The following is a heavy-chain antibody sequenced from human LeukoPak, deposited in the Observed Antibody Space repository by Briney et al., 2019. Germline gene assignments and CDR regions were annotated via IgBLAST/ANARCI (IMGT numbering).Heavy chain of an antibody. CDR3: ARGVHRYDFWSGYYGVY. CDR2: ISAYNGNT. Sequence: ASVKVSCKASGYTFTSYGISWVRQAPGQGLEWMGWISAYNGNTNYAQKLQGRVTMTTDTSTSTAYMELRSLRSDDTAVYYCARGVHRYDFWSGYYGVYWGQGTLVTVSS. CDR1: GYTFTSYG. D-gene: IGHD3-3*01. J-gene: IGHJ4*02. V-gene: IGHV1-18*01.